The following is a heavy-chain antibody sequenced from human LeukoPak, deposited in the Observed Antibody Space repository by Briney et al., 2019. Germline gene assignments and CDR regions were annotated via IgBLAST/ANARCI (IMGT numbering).Heavy chain of an antibody. CDR1: GFTFSSYG. J-gene: IGHJ6*04. V-gene: IGHV3-33*01. D-gene: IGHD6-19*01. CDR3: ARENAGIAVARTYYYYYGMDV. CDR2: IWYDGSNK. Sequence: GGSLRLSCAASGFTFSSYGMHWVRQAPGKGLERVAVIWYDGSNKYYAESVKGRFTISRDNSKNTLYLQMNSLRAEDTAVYYCARENAGIAVARTYYYYYGMDVWGKGTTVTVSS.